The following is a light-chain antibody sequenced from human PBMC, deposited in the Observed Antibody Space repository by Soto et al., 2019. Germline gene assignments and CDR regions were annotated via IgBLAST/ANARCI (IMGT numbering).Light chain of an antibody. CDR3: QQYNNWPDT. Sequence: EIVMTQSPATLSVSPGERATLSCRASQSVSSNLAWYQQKPGQAPRLLIYGASTRATGIPARFSGSGSGTXXXXXXXXLQSEDFAVYYCQQYNNWPDTFGQGTKLEIK. J-gene: IGKJ2*01. CDR2: GAS. CDR1: QSVSSN. V-gene: IGKV3-15*01.